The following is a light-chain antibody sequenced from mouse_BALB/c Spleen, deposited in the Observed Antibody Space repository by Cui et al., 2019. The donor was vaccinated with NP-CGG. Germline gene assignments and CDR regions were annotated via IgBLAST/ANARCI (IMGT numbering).Light chain of an antibody. CDR1: TGAVTIINY. Sequence: QAVVTQASALTPSPGEAVTLTCRSSTGAVTIINYANWVQEKPDHLFTGLIGGTNNRAPGVPARFSGSLIGDKAALTITGAQTEDEAIYFCALWYSNHWVFGGGTKLTVL. CDR2: GTN. J-gene: IGLJ1*01. V-gene: IGLV1*01. CDR3: ALWYSNHWV.